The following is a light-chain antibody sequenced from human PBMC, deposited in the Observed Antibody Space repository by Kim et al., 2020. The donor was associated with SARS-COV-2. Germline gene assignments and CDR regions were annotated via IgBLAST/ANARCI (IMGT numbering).Light chain of an antibody. Sequence: LAPGEGVTLSCRASESVRSRNLAWNQQRPGQAPRLLIYGAFNMAPGIPDRFSGGGSGRDFTLTISGLEPEDFAVYYCQYYGSSITFGQGTRLEIK. CDR3: QYYGSSIT. CDR1: ESVRSRN. V-gene: IGKV3-20*01. CDR2: GAF. J-gene: IGKJ5*01.